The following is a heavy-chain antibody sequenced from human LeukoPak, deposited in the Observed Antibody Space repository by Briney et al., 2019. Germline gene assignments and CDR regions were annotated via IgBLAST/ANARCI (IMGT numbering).Heavy chain of an antibody. CDR2: ISSSSGTTT. CDR1: GFTFSDYY. J-gene: IGHJ4*02. CDR3: ARVRGSYSVDY. Sequence: GSLRLSCAASGFTFSDYYMSWIRQAPGKGLEWVSYISSSSGTTTHYADSVKGRFTISRDNAKNSLHLQMNSLRAEDTAVYYCARVRGSYSVDYWGQGTPVTVSS. D-gene: IGHD1-26*01. V-gene: IGHV3-11*04.